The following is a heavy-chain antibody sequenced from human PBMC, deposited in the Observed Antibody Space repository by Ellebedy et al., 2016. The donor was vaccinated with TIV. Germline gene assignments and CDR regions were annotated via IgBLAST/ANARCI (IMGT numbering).Heavy chain of an antibody. D-gene: IGHD6-13*01. CDR1: GYTFTSYY. V-gene: IGHV1-46*01. CDR2: INPSGGST. J-gene: IGHJ5*02. CDR3: ARYIEAAGMPGWNWFDP. Sequence: ASVKVSCKASGYTFTSYYIHWVRQAPGQGLEWMGMINPSGGSTTYAQKFQGRVTMTRDTSTSTVYMEQSSLRSEDTAVYYCARYIEAAGMPGWNWFDPWGQGTLVTVSS.